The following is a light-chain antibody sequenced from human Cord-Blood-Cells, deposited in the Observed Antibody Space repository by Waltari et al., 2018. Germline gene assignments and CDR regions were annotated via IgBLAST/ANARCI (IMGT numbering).Light chain of an antibody. J-gene: IGLJ1*01. CDR2: RNN. Sequence: QSVLTQPPSASGTPGQRVTISCSGSSSNIGSTYVYWYQQLPGTAPKLLIYRNNQRPSGVPDRFSGSKSGTSASLAISGLRSEDEADYYCAAWDDSLSASHYVFGTGTKVTVL. CDR3: AAWDDSLSASHYV. CDR1: SSNIGSTY. V-gene: IGLV1-47*01.